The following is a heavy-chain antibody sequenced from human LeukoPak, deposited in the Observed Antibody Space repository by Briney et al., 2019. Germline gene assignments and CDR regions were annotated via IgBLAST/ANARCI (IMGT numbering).Heavy chain of an antibody. V-gene: IGHV4-61*02. CDR1: GGSISSSSYY. Sequence: PSETLSLTCTVSGGSISSSSYYWGWIRQPAGKGLEWIGRIYTSGSTNYNPSLKSRVTMSVDTSKNQFSLKLSSVTAADTAVYYCARRGRYCSSTSCYFGFDYWGQGTLVTVSS. J-gene: IGHJ4*02. D-gene: IGHD2-2*01. CDR3: ARRGRYCSSTSCYFGFDY. CDR2: IYTSGST.